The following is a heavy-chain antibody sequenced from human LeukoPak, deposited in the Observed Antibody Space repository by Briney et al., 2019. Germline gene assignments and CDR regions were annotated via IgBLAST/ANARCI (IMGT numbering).Heavy chain of an antibody. Sequence: PSETLSLTCAVYGGSFSGYFWTWIRQPPGKGLEWIGEINHSGSTNYNPSLKNRVTISVDTSKNQFSLKLTSVTAADTAVYYCARGVGFVKIDYWGQGTLVTVSP. CDR2: INHSGST. J-gene: IGHJ4*02. D-gene: IGHD3-10*01. V-gene: IGHV4-34*01. CDR3: ARGVGFVKIDY. CDR1: GGSFSGYF.